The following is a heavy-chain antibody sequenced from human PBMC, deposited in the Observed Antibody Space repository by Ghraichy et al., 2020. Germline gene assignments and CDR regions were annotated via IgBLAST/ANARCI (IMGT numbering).Heavy chain of an antibody. CDR3: ARGGYSRGWYKNLFGY. CDR1: GGSFSGYY. Sequence: SETLSLTCAVYGGSFSGYYRNWIRQPPGKGLEWGGEINHSGSTNYNPSLKSRVTISVDTYKNQFSLKLSNVTAADTAVYYCARGGYSRGWYKNLFGYWGQGTLVSVSS. CDR2: INHSGST. J-gene: IGHJ4*02. D-gene: IGHD6-19*01. V-gene: IGHV4-34*01.